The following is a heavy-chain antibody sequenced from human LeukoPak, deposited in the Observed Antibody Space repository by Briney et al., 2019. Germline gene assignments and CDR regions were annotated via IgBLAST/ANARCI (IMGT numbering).Heavy chain of an antibody. CDR2: INQNGSEI. V-gene: IGHV3-7*01. CDR1: GFTFSNYW. D-gene: IGHD1-14*01. Sequence: PGGSLRLSCAASGFTFSNYWMSWVRQAPGKGLEWVANINQNGSEIYYVDSVKGRFTISRDNAKNSLYLQMNTLRAKDTALYYCARDPLTQNDYWGQGTLVTVSS. CDR3: ARDPLTQNDY. J-gene: IGHJ4*02.